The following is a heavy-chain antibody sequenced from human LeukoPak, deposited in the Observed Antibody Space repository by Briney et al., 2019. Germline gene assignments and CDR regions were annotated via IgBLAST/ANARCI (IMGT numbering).Heavy chain of an antibody. J-gene: IGHJ4*02. CDR2: IVVGSGNT. D-gene: IGHD3-10*01. Sequence: SVKVSCKASGFTFTSSAMQWVLQARGQRLEWIGWIVVGSGNTNYAQKFQERVTITRDMSTSTAYMELSSLRSEDTAVYYCAASRRGWRYFDYWGQGTLVTVSS. CDR1: GFTFTSSA. CDR3: AASRRGWRYFDY. V-gene: IGHV1-58*02.